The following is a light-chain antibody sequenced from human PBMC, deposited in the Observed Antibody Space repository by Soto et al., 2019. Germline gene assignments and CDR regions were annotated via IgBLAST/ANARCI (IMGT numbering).Light chain of an antibody. J-gene: IGKJ1*01. CDR1: QSISNG. Sequence: DIQMTQSPTSLSASVGDRVTTACRASQSISNGLAWYQQKPGKAPKLLIYDASNLESGVPSRFSGSGSGTEFTLTISSLQPDDFATYYCQEYHGYSWTFGQGTKVDIK. CDR2: DAS. V-gene: IGKV1-5*01. CDR3: QEYHGYSWT.